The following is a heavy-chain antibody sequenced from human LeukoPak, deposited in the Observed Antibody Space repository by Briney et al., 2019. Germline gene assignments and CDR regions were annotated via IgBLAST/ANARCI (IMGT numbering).Heavy chain of an antibody. CDR2: IITDGSST. D-gene: IGHD6-19*01. J-gene: IGHJ3*02. V-gene: IGHV3-74*01. CDR1: GFTFSTYW. Sequence: PGGSLRLSCAASGFTFSTYWMNWVRQAPGKGLVWVSRIITDGSSTAYADSVKGRFTISRDNAKNTLYLQMNSLRAEDTAVYYCAREDVNIAVAASGPFDIGGQGTMVTVSS. CDR3: AREDVNIAVAASGPFDI.